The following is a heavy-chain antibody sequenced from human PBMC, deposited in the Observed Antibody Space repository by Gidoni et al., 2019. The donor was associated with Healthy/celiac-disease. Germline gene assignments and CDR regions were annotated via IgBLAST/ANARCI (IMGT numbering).Heavy chain of an antibody. CDR3: ARDFLFYGDYVDYYYGMDV. CDR2: IIPIRGIA. D-gene: IGHD4-17*01. Sequence: VQLAQSGAEVTMPGSSVKVSSKASGGYFPRSAISWVRQASGQGLEWMGRIIPIRGIANYAQKFQGRVTITADKSTSTAYMELSSLRSEDTAVYYCARDFLFYGDYVDYYYGMDVWGQGTTVTVSS. J-gene: IGHJ6*02. V-gene: IGHV1-69*04. CDR1: GGYFPRSA.